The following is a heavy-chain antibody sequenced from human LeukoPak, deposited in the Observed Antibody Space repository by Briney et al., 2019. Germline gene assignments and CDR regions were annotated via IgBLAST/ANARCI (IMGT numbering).Heavy chain of an antibody. V-gene: IGHV4-34*01. J-gene: IGHJ4*02. Sequence: SETLSLTCAVYGGSFSGYYWSWIRQPPGKGLEWIGEINHSGSTNYNPSLKSRVTISVDTSKNQFSLKLSSVTAADTAVYYCARLGYSSSSGGFDYWGQGTLVTVSS. CDR3: ARLGYSSSSGGFDY. CDR1: GGSFSGYY. CDR2: INHSGST. D-gene: IGHD6-6*01.